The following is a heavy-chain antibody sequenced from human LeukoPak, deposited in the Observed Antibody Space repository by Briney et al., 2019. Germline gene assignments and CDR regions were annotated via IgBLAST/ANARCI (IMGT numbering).Heavy chain of an antibody. CDR2: IIPIFGTA. D-gene: IGHD3-10*01. J-gene: IGHJ6*02. V-gene: IGHV1-69*13. CDR1: GGTFSSYA. Sequence: SVNVSCKASGGTFSSYANSWVRQAPGQGLEWMGGIIPIFGTANYAQKFQGRVTITADESTSTAYMELSSLRSEDTAVYYCARVGGLLWFGELSRPPMDVWGQGTTVTVSS. CDR3: ARVGGLLWFGELSRPPMDV.